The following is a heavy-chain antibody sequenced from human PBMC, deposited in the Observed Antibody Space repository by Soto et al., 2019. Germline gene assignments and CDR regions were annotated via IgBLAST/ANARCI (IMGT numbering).Heavy chain of an antibody. Sequence: ASVKVSCKASGGTFSSYAISWVRQAPGQGLEWMGGIIPIFGTANYAQKFQGRVTITADESTSTAYMELSSLRSEDTAVYYCARYDFWSGNGPYYFDYWGQGTLVTVSS. D-gene: IGHD3-3*01. CDR1: GGTFSSYA. J-gene: IGHJ4*02. CDR2: IIPIFGTA. CDR3: ARYDFWSGNGPYYFDY. V-gene: IGHV1-69*13.